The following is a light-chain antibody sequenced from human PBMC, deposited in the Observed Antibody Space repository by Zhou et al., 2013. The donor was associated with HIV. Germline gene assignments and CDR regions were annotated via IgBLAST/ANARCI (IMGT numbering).Light chain of an antibody. J-gene: IGKJ1*01. CDR3: QQSYSAPGT. V-gene: IGKV1-39*01. CDR1: QRISSY. CDR2: AAS. Sequence: DIQMTQSPSSLSASVGDRVTITCRASQRISSYLNWYQQKPGKAPNLLIYAASSLQSGVPSRFSGSGSGTDFTLTISSLQPEDFATYFCQQSYSAPGTFGQGTKVE.